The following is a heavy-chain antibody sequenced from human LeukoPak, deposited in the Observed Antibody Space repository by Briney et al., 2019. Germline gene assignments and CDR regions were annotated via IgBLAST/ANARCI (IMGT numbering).Heavy chain of an antibody. CDR2: ISSSGSTI. Sequence: PGGSLRLSCAASGFTFSSYEMNWVRQAPGKGLEWVSYISSSGSTIYYADSVKGRFTISRDNAKNSLYLQMNSLRAEDTAVYYCARYDILTGYPYYFDYWGQGTLVTVSS. D-gene: IGHD3-9*01. J-gene: IGHJ4*02. CDR1: GFTFSSYE. CDR3: ARYDILTGYPYYFDY. V-gene: IGHV3-48*03.